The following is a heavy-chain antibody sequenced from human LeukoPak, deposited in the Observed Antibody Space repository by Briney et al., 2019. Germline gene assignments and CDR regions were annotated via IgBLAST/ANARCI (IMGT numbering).Heavy chain of an antibody. V-gene: IGHV3-23*01. Sequence: TGGSLRLSCAASGFTFPSYAMSWVRQAPGRGLEWVSVISGSGDSTYYADSVKGRFTISRDNSKNTLYVQMSSLGAEDTATYYCATGDGSGTNYFYYYGMDVWGQGTRVTVSS. D-gene: IGHD3-10*01. CDR2: ISGSGDST. J-gene: IGHJ6*02. CDR3: ATGDGSGTNYFYYYGMDV. CDR1: GFTFPSYA.